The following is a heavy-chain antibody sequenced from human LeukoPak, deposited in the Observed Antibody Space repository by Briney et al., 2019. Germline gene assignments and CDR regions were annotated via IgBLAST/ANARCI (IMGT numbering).Heavy chain of an antibody. CDR3: AKSLVSVVVTANDY. V-gene: IGHV3-23*01. Sequence: QTGGSLRLSCAASGFTFSSYAVSWVRQAPGKGLEWLSAISGSGGSTYYADSVKGRFTISRDNSKNTLYLQMNSLRAEDTAVYYCAKSLVSVVVTANDYWGQGTLVTVSS. J-gene: IGHJ4*02. CDR2: ISGSGGST. D-gene: IGHD2-21*02. CDR1: GFTFSSYA.